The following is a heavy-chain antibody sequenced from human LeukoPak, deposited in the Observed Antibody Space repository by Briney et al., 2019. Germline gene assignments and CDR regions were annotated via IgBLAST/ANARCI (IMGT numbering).Heavy chain of an antibody. CDR3: ARDRGLRAYYFDY. J-gene: IGHJ4*02. D-gene: IGHD3-10*01. CDR2: INPNSGGT. Sequence: ASVKVSCKASGYTFTGHYMHWVRQAPGQGLEWMGWINPNSGGTNYAQKFQGRVTMTRDTSISTAYMELSRLRSDDTAVYYCARDRGLRAYYFDYWGQGTLVTVSS. V-gene: IGHV1-2*02. CDR1: GYTFTGHY.